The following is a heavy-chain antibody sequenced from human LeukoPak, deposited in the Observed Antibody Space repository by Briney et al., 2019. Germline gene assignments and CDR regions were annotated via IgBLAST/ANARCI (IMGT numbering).Heavy chain of an antibody. J-gene: IGHJ4*02. Sequence: GGSLRLFCAASGFTFSKYAMTWVRQAPGKGLEWVSTMSGSGSGTYYADSVRGRLTISRDNSKNTLYLQMNSLRVEDTAVYYCARGKDTYNYDSSGYYFGVYWGQGTLVTVSS. V-gene: IGHV3-23*01. CDR3: ARGKDTYNYDSSGYYFGVY. CDR2: MSGSGSGT. CDR1: GFTFSKYA. D-gene: IGHD3-22*01.